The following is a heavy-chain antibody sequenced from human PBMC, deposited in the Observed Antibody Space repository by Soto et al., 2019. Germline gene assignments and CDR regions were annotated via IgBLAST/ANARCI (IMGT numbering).Heavy chain of an antibody. J-gene: IGHJ4*02. Sequence: GGSPRLSCAASGFAFSAYAMTWVRQAPGKGLEWVSDISDSDGGTHYADSVKGRFTISRDNAKNTLYLQMDRLRVEDAAVYYCAKGRTFFDFWGQGTLVTVSS. V-gene: IGHV3-23*01. CDR2: ISDSDGGT. CDR3: AKGRTFFDF. CDR1: GFAFSAYA.